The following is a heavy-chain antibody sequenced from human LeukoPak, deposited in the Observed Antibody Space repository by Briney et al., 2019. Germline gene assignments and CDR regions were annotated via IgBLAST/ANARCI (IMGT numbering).Heavy chain of an antibody. J-gene: IGHJ3*02. D-gene: IGHD6-25*01. Sequence: GVSLRLSCAASGFTFDDYGMSWVRQAPGKGLEWVSGISWNGASTGYADSVKGRFTISRDNAKNSLYLQMNSLRAEDTALYYCARSQTGGDALNIWGQGTMVTVSS. CDR1: GFTFDDYG. CDR3: ARSQTGGDALNI. CDR2: ISWNGAST. V-gene: IGHV3-20*04.